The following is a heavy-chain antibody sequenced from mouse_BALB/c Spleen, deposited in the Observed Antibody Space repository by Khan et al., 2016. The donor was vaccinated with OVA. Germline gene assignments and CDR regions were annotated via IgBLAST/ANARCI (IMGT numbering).Heavy chain of an antibody. CDR1: GYEFSSYW. CDR3: ARSGYDFFAY. D-gene: IGHD2-14*01. CDR2: IYPGDGDT. V-gene: IGHV1-80*01. J-gene: IGHJ3*01. Sequence: VQLQESGAELVRPGSSVKISCKASGYEFSSYWMNWVKQRPGQGLEWIGQIYPGDGDTKYNGKFKGKVTLTADKSSSTAYMQISSLTSEDSAVYFCARSGYDFFAYWGQGTLVTVSA.